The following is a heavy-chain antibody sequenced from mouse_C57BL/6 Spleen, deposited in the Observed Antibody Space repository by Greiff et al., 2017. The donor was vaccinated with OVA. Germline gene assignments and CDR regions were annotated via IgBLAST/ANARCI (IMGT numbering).Heavy chain of an antibody. J-gene: IGHJ3*01. D-gene: IGHD1-1*01. CDR2: IDPENGDT. CDR1: GFNIKDDY. Sequence: VQLKESGAELVRPGASVKLSCTASGFNIKDDYMHWVKQRPEQGLEWIGWIDPENGDTEYASKFQGKATITADTSSNTAYLQLSSLTSEDTAVYYCTTGDYGSSYGAYWGQGTLVTVSA. V-gene: IGHV14-4*01. CDR3: TTGDYGSSYGAY.